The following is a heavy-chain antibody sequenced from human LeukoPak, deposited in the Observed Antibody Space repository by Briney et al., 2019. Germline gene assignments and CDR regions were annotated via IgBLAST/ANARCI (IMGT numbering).Heavy chain of an antibody. CDR3: AKKGYYDGSGYYMYYFDH. V-gene: IGHV3-7*03. J-gene: IGHJ4*02. Sequence: QSGGSLRLSCAASGFNFSTYLMSWVRQAPGKGLEWVANIKQDGSERFYVDSVKGRFTISRDNAQNSLYLQMNSLRAEDTAVYYCAKKGYYDGSGYYMYYFDHWGQGTLVTVSS. CDR1: GFNFSTYL. D-gene: IGHD3-22*01. CDR2: IKQDGSER.